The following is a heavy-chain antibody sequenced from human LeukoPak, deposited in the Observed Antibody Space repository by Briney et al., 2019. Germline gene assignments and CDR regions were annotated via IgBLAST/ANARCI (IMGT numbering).Heavy chain of an antibody. J-gene: IGHJ5*02. D-gene: IGHD2-2*01. CDR1: GYSFTSYW. CDR3: ARVLVVPAATAGNWFDP. CDR2: IYPGDSDT. V-gene: IGHV5-51*01. Sequence: GESLQISCKGSGYSFTSYWIGWVRQLPGKGLEWMGIIYPGDSDTRYSPSFQGQVTISADKSISTAYLQWSSLKASDTAMYYCARVLVVPAATAGNWFDPWGQGTLVTVSS.